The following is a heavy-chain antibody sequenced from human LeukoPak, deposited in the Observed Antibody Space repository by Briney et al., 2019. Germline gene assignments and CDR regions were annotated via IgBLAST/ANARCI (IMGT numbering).Heavy chain of an antibody. J-gene: IGHJ3*02. CDR2: INWNRGSI. CDR3: ANTVGVYYDFWSGYSFWAFDI. Sequence: PGGCLRLSCAASGFTFDDYAMHWVRQAPGKGLEWVSGINWNRGSIGHADSVKGRFTISRDNAKNSLYLQMNSLRAEDTDLYYCANTVGVYYDFWSGYSFWAFDIWGQGTMVTVSS. CDR1: GFTFDDYA. V-gene: IGHV3-9*01. D-gene: IGHD3-3*01.